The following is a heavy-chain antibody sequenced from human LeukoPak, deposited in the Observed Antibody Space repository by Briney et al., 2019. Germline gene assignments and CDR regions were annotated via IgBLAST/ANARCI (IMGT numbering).Heavy chain of an antibody. CDR2: IHYSGST. CDR3: RRTSVGSTMVFDF. CDR1: GGSIISSNYY. D-gene: IGHD3-10*01. V-gene: IGHV4-39*01. J-gene: IGHJ4*02. Sequence: SETLSLTCTVSGGSIISSNYYWSWIRQPRGKGLEWIGNIHYSGSTYYSPSLKSRVTIFVDTSKNQFSLKLTSVTAADTAVYYSRRTSVGSTMVFDFWGQRTLVTVSS.